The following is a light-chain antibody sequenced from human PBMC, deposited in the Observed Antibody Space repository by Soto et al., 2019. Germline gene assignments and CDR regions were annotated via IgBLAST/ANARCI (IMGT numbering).Light chain of an antibody. CDR1: QSISTW. J-gene: IGKJ1*01. CDR3: QQYNIYWT. V-gene: IGKV1-5*01. CDR2: DAS. Sequence: DIQMTQSPSTLSASVGDRLTITCRASQSISTWLAWYQQKPGKAPKLLIYDASSLESGVPSRFSGSGSGTEFTLTISSLQPDDFAPYYCQQYNIYWTFGQGTEVEIK.